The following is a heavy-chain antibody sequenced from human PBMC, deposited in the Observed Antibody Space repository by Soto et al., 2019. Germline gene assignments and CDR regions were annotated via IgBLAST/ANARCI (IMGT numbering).Heavy chain of an antibody. CDR3: ARGELGYCSGGSCYTSFDY. CDR2: IIPIFGTA. J-gene: IGHJ4*02. Sequence: QVQLVQSGAEVKKPGSSVKVSCKASGGTFSSYAISWVRQAPGQGLEWMGGIIPIFGTANYAQKFQGRVRITADESTSTAYMELSSLRSEDTAVYYCARGELGYCSGGSCYTSFDYWGQGTLVTVSS. D-gene: IGHD2-15*01. V-gene: IGHV1-69*01. CDR1: GGTFSSYA.